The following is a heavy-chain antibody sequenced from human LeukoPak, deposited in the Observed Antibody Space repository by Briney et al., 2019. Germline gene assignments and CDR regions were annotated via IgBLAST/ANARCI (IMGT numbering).Heavy chain of an antibody. Sequence: GGSLRLSCAASGFTVSNNYMNWVRQAPGKGLEWVSVMYSGGTTYYADSVKGRFSISRDKSKNTVFLQMSSLRAEDTAVYYCARARSTGYYVADYWGQGTLVTVSS. V-gene: IGHV3-53*01. J-gene: IGHJ4*02. CDR3: ARARSTGYYVADY. D-gene: IGHD3-9*01. CDR2: MYSGGTT. CDR1: GFTVSNNY.